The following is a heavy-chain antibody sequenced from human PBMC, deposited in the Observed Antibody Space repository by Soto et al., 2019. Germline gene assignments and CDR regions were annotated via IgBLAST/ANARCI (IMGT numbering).Heavy chain of an antibody. CDR2: ISYDGSNK. CDR3: ARALLGVRRDGYFYYYYGMDV. V-gene: IGHV3-30-3*01. CDR1: GFTFSSYA. Sequence: GSLRLSCAASGFTFSSYAMHWVRQAPGKGLEWVAVISYDGSNKYYADSVKGRFTISRDNSKNTLYLQMNSLRAEDTAVYYCARALLGVRRDGYFYYYYGMDVWGQGTTVTVSS. J-gene: IGHJ6*02. D-gene: IGHD5-12*01.